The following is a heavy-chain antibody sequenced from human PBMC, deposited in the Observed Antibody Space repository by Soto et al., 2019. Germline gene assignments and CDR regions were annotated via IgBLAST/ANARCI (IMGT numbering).Heavy chain of an antibody. Sequence: GASVKVSCKASGGTFSSYAISWVRQAPGQGLEWMGGIIPIFGTANYAQKFQGRVTITADESTSTAYMELSSLRSEDTAVYYCAREGRVLLMATEGGMDVWGQGXTVTVSS. CDR1: GGTFSSYA. CDR3: AREGRVLLMATEGGMDV. CDR2: IIPIFGTA. J-gene: IGHJ6*02. V-gene: IGHV1-69*13. D-gene: IGHD2-8*01.